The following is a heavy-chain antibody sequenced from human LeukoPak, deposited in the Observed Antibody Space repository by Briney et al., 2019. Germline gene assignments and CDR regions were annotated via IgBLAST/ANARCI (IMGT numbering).Heavy chain of an antibody. D-gene: IGHD4-17*01. CDR3: ARGLATVTIPYFDY. J-gene: IGHJ4*02. CDR1: GYTFTNYY. Sequence: GASVKVSCKASGYTFTNYYMHWVRQAPGQGLEWMGWINPNSGGTNYAQKFQGRLTMTRDTSISTAYMELNNLRSDDTAVYYCARGLATVTIPYFDYWGQGTLVTVSS. CDR2: INPNSGGT. V-gene: IGHV1-2*02.